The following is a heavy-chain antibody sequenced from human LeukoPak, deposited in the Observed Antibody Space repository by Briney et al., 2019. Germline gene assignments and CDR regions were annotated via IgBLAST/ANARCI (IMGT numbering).Heavy chain of an antibody. V-gene: IGHV3-7*03. J-gene: IGHJ4*02. CDR3: ARRYFDY. CDR2: IKEDGSEK. Sequence: ETLSLTCAVSGGSISSSNWWSWVRQAPGKGLEWVANIKEDGSEKYYVDSVKGRFTISRDNAKNSLYLQMNSLRAEDTAVYYCARRYFDYWGQGTLVTVSS. CDR1: GGSISSSNW.